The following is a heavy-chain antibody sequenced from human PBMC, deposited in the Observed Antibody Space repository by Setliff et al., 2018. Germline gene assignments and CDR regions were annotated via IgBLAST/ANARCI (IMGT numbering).Heavy chain of an antibody. CDR1: GFTFSDYY. CDR3: ARGAYGDYYFDY. Sequence: LRLSCAASGFTFSDYYMNWIRQAPGKGLEWVSYISRGGSTIYYADSVKGRFTISRDNAKNSLYLQMNSLRAEDTAVYYCARGAYGDYYFDYWGQGTLVTVSS. CDR2: ISRGGSTI. D-gene: IGHD4-17*01. J-gene: IGHJ4*02. V-gene: IGHV3-11*04.